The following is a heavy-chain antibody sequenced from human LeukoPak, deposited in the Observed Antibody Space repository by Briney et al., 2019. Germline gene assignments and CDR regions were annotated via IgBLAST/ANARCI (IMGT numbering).Heavy chain of an antibody. CDR2: IYSGGST. CDR3: ARVRYCSITSCSNFDY. Sequence: PGGSLRLSCAASGFTVSSNYMSWVRQAPGKGLGWVSVIYSGGSTNYAESVKGRFSISRDNSKNTLYLQMNSLKAEDTAVYYCARVRYCSITSCSNFDYWGQGTLVTVSS. CDR1: GFTVSSNY. V-gene: IGHV3-66*02. J-gene: IGHJ4*02. D-gene: IGHD2-2*01.